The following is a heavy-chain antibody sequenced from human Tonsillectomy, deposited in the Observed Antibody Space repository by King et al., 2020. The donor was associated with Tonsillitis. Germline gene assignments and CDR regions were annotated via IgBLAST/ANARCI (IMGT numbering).Heavy chain of an antibody. J-gene: IGHJ4*02. CDR1: GFSFSDYY. V-gene: IGHV3-11*01. D-gene: IGHD3-22*01. CDR2: ISSSGSTI. CDR3: ARDLYYYDHSFDY. Sequence: QVQLVESGGGLVKPGGSLRLSCAASGFSFSDYYMSWIRQAPGKGLEWVSYISSSGSTIYYADSVKGRFTISRDNAKKSLYLQMDSLRAEDTAVYYCARDLYYYDHSFDYWGQGTLVTVSS.